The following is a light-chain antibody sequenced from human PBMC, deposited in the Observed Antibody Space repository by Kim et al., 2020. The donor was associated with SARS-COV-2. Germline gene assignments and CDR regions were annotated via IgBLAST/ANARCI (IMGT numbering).Light chain of an antibody. CDR3: QSADSSGTVV. CDR1: ALPKQY. V-gene: IGLV3-25*03. CDR2: KDS. J-gene: IGLJ2*01. Sequence: VSPGQTARITCSGDALPKQYAYWYQQKPSQAPVLVIYKDSERPSGIPERFSGSSSGTTVTLTISGVQAEDEADYYCQSADSSGTVVFGGGTQLTVL.